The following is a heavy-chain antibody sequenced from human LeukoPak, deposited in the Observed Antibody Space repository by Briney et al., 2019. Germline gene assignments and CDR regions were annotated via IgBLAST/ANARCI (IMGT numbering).Heavy chain of an antibody. CDR2: ISGDGGRT. CDR3: AKAASTGQVAACSDY. V-gene: IGHV3-43*02. J-gene: IGHJ4*02. CDR1: GFTFDDYA. Sequence: PGGSLRLSCAASGFTFDDYAMHWVRQAPGKGVEWVSLISGDGGRTYFADSVKGRFTISRDNSKNSLYLQMNSLRTEDTALYYCAKAASTGQVAACSDYWGQGTLVTVSS. D-gene: IGHD2-15*01.